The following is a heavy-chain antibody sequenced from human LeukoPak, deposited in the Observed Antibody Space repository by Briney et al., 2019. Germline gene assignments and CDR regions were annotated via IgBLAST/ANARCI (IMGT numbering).Heavy chain of an antibody. J-gene: IGHJ4*02. D-gene: IGHD3-16*02. CDR1: GFTFDDYA. CDR2: ISWNSGSI. Sequence: GGSLRLSCAASGFTFDDYAMHWVRQAPGKGLEWVSGISWNSGSIGYADSVKGRFTISRDNAKNSLYLQMNSLRAEDTAVYYCARDKVYDYVWGSYRTYYFDYWGQGTLVTVSS. CDR3: ARDKVYDYVWGSYRTYYFDY. V-gene: IGHV3-9*01.